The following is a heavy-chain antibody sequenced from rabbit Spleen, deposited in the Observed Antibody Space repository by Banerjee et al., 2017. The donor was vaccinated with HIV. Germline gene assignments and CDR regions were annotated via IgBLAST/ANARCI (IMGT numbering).Heavy chain of an antibody. Sequence: QEQLVESGGGLVQPTGSLTLTCKASGFSFGDRDVMCWVRQAPGKGLEWIACINAATGKPVYATWAKGRFTISRTSSTTVTLRMTSLTAADRAAYFCARDSVGVIGWNFYLWGQGTLVTVS. CDR3: ARDSVGVIGWNFYL. V-gene: IGHV1S45*01. CDR2: INAATGKP. D-gene: IGHD1-1*01. CDR1: GFSFGDRDV. J-gene: IGHJ3*01.